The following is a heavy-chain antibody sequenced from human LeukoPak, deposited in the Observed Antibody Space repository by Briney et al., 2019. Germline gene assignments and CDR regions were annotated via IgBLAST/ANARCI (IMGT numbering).Heavy chain of an antibody. CDR2: IIPIFGTA. D-gene: IGHD3-3*01. V-gene: IGHV1-69*05. CDR3: ARSPEITIFGVAQGAFDI. CDR1: GGTFSSYA. Sequence: EASVKVSCKASGGTFSSYAISWVRQAPGQGLEWMGVIIPIFGTANYAQKFQGRVTITTDESTSTAYMELSSLRSEDTAVYYCARSPEITIFGVAQGAFDIWGQGTMVTVSS. J-gene: IGHJ3*02.